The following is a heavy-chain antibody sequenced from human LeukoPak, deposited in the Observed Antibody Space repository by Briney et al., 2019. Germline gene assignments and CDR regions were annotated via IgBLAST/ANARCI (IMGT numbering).Heavy chain of an antibody. V-gene: IGHV4-39*07. J-gene: IGHJ4*02. CDR1: GGSISSNSYY. D-gene: IGHD4-17*01. CDR2: IYYSGST. CDR3: ARTGSTVTMLYPFDH. Sequence: PSETLSLTCTVSGGSISSNSYYWGWIRQAPGKGLEWIGSIYYSGSTDYNPSLKSRVTISADMSKNQFSLKLSSVTAADTAVYYCARTGSTVTMLYPFDHWGQGTLVTVSS.